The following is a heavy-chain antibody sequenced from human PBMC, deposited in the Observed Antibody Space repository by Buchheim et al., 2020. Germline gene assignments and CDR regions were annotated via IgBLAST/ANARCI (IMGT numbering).Heavy chain of an antibody. CDR3: AKSISWYFGD. J-gene: IGHJ4*02. D-gene: IGHD3-3*02. CDR2: ILYGGST. CDR1: GASVDTSIYY. Sequence: QLQMLESGPGLVKPSETLSLTCTISGASVDTSIYYWGWIRQSPGKGLEWVGSILYGGSTQYNPSFKSRVTISVHMSRNRFSLELTSVTAADTAVYFCAKSISWYFGDWGQG. V-gene: IGHV4-39*01.